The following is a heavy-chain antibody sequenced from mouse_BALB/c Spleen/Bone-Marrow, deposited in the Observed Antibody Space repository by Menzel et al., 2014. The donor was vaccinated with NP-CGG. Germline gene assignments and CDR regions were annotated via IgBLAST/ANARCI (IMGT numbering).Heavy chain of an antibody. CDR2: TYPGDGDT. CDR3: ARCDGYSYYFDY. D-gene: IGHD2-3*01. CDR1: GYAFSNYW. J-gene: IGHJ2*01. V-gene: IGHV1-80*01. Sequence: QVQLKESGADLVRPGSSVKISCKASGYAFSNYWMNWVKQRPGQGLEWIGQTYPGDGDTNYNGKFKGKATLTADKSSSTAYMQLSSLTSEDSAVYFCARCDGYSYYFDYWGQGTTLTVSS.